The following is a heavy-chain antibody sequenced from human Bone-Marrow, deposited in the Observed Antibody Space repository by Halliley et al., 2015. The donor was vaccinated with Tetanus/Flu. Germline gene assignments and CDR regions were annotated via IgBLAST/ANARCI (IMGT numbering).Heavy chain of an antibody. D-gene: IGHD4-17*01. CDR1: GFTFNTYW. J-gene: IGHJ4*02. V-gene: IGHV3-74*01. CDR3: AREGMRLPYFDN. Sequence: AASGFTFNTYWMQWVRQAPGKGLVWVSRINTDGSRTYYPDSLRGRVTISRDNAKSTLYLEMNYLRAEDSGIYYCAREGMRLPYFDNWGQGTLVTVSS. CDR2: INTDGSRT.